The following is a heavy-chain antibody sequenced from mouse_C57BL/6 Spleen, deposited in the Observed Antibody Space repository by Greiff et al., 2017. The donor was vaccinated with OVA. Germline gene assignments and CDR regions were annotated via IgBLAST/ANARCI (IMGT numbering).Heavy chain of an antibody. CDR2: IDPEDGET. CDR3: ALYYYGSSYFDY. V-gene: IGHV14-2*01. J-gene: IGHJ2*01. D-gene: IGHD1-1*01. CDR1: GFNIKDYY. Sequence: EVKLMESGAELVKPGASVKLSCTASGFNIKDYYMHWVKQRTEQGLEWIGRIDPEDGETKYAPKFQGKATITADTSSNTAYLQLSSLTSEDTAVYYCALYYYGSSYFDYWGQGTTLTVSS.